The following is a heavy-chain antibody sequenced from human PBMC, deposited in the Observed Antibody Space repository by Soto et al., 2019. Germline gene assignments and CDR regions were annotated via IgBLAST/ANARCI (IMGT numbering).Heavy chain of an antibody. J-gene: IGHJ3*02. Sequence: EVQLVESGGGLVQPGGSLRLSCAASGFTFRSYWMSWVRQAPGKGLEWVANIQQDGSEKYYVDSVKGRFTISRDNAKNSLYLQMNSLRAEDTDVYYCARLPCSSTTCGAFDIWGQGTMVTVSS. CDR3: ARLPCSSTTCGAFDI. CDR1: GFTFRSYW. V-gene: IGHV3-7*01. D-gene: IGHD2-2*01. CDR2: IQQDGSEK.